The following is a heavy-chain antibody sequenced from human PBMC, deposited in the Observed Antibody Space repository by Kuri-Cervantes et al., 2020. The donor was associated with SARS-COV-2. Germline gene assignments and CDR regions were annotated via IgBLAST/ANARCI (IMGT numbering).Heavy chain of an antibody. Sequence: LSLTCAASGFTFSSYGMHWVRQAPGKGLEWVAVISYDGSNKYYADSVKGRFTISRDNSKNTLYLQMNSLRAEDTAVYYCARDSSGYYRLDYWGQGTLVTVSS. V-gene: IGHV3-30*03. J-gene: IGHJ4*02. CDR1: GFTFSSYG. CDR2: ISYDGSNK. D-gene: IGHD3-22*01. CDR3: ARDSSGYYRLDY.